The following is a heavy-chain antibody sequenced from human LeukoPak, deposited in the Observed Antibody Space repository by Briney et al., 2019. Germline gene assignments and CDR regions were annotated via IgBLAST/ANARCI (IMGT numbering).Heavy chain of an antibody. CDR1: GGSFSGYY. J-gene: IGHJ5*02. V-gene: IGHV4-34*01. D-gene: IGHD4-17*01. Sequence: SETLSLTCAVYGGSFSGYYWSWIRQPPGKGLEWIGEINHSGSTNYNPSLKSRVTTSVDTSKNQFSLKLSSVTAADTALYYCARDLYGDGSYFDPWGQGTLVTVSS. CDR2: INHSGST. CDR3: ARDLYGDGSYFDP.